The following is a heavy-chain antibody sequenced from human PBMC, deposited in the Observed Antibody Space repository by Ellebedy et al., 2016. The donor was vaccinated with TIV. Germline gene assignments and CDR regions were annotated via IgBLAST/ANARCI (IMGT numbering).Heavy chain of an antibody. V-gene: IGHV5-51*01. Sequence: GESLKISXKGSGYKVPNYWIGWVRQMPGKGLEWMGIIFPADAATTYSPSFEGQVTISADKSIDAAYLQWSSLKASDTAMYYCASLPYGSGRYGAFEIWGQGTMVTVSS. CDR1: GYKVPNYW. J-gene: IGHJ3*02. CDR3: ASLPYGSGRYGAFEI. CDR2: IFPADAAT. D-gene: IGHD3-10*01.